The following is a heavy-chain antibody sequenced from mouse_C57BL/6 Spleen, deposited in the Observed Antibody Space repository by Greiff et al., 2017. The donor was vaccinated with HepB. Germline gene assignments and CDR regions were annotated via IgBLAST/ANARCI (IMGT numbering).Heavy chain of an antibody. CDR1: GYTFTSYW. CDR3: ARSRDGYYAGVFAY. J-gene: IGHJ3*01. Sequence: QVQLKQPGAELVKPGASVKLSCKASGYTFTSYWMHWVKQRPGRGLEWIGRIDPNSGGTKYNEKFKSKATLTVDKPSSTAYMQLSSLTSEDSAVYYCARSRDGYYAGVFAYWGQGTLVTVSA. CDR2: IDPNSGGT. D-gene: IGHD2-3*01. V-gene: IGHV1-72*01.